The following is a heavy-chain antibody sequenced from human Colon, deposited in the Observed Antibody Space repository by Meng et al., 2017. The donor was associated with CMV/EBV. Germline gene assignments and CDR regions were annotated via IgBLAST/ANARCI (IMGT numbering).Heavy chain of an antibody. V-gene: IGHV3-21*01. Sequence: SRFTFSTYSRNWVRQAPGKGLEWVSFISTSGNFIYYADSVKGRFTISRDNAKNSLYLQMNSLRAEDTAVYYCARVVVVAGTGYYFDYWGQGAPVTVSS. CDR1: RFTFSTYS. J-gene: IGHJ4*02. D-gene: IGHD2-15*01. CDR3: ARVVVVAGTGYYFDY. CDR2: ISTSGNFI.